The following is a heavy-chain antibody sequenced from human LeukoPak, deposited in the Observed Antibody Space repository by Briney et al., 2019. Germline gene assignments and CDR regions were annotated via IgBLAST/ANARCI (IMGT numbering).Heavy chain of an antibody. CDR2: IYYSGST. CDR3: ARGDSSMGYYYYYYMDV. CDR1: GGSISSYY. V-gene: IGHV4-59*01. Sequence: SETLSLTCTVSGGSISSYYWSWIRQPPGKGLEWIGYIYYSGSTNYNPSLKSRVTISVDTSKNQFSLKLSSVTAADTAVYYCARGDSSMGYYYYYYMDVWGKGTTATVSS. J-gene: IGHJ6*03. D-gene: IGHD3-22*01.